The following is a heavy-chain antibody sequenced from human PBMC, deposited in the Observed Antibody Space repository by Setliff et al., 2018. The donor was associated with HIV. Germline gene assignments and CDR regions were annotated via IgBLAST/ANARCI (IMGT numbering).Heavy chain of an antibody. CDR3: ARDHSITPPH. V-gene: IGHV3-21*01. Sequence: GGSLRLSCVASGFTFSSYSMNWVRQAPGKGLEWVSSISSSSSYIYYADSVRGRFTISRDNAKKSLYLQMSSLRAEDTAVYYCARDHSITPPHWGQGTLVTVSS. J-gene: IGHJ4*02. CDR1: GFTFSSYS. D-gene: IGHD3-3*02. CDR2: ISSSSSYI.